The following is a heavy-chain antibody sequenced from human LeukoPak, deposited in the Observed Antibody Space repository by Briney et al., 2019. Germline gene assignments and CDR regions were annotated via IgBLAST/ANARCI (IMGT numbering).Heavy chain of an antibody. CDR3: ARKDIVVVPAAIAGWFDP. V-gene: IGHV4-34*01. Sequence: SETLSLTCAVYGGSFSGYYWSWIRQPPGKGLEWIGEINHSRSTNYNPSLKSRVTISVDTSKNQFSLKLSSVTAADTAVYYCARKDIVVVPAAIAGWFDPWGQGTLVTVSS. J-gene: IGHJ5*02. CDR2: INHSRST. CDR1: GGSFSGYY. D-gene: IGHD2-2*01.